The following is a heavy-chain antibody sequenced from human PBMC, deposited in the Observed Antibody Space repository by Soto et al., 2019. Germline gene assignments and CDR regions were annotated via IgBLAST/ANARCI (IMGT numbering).Heavy chain of an antibody. CDR1: GGTFSSYA. CDR3: ARADSPIAARLHSYYYGMDV. D-gene: IGHD6-6*01. V-gene: IGHV1-69*13. CDR2: IIPIFGTA. J-gene: IGHJ6*02. Sequence: SVKVSCKASGGTFSSYATSWVRQAPGQGLEWMGGIIPIFGTANYAQKFQGRVTITADESTSTAYMELSSPRSEDTAVYYCARADSPIAARLHSYYYGMDVWGQGTTVTVSS.